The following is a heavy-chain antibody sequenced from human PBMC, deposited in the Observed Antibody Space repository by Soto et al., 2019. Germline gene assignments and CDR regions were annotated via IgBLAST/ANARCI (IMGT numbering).Heavy chain of an antibody. D-gene: IGHD3-10*01. CDR2: IYPGDSDT. Sequence: EVQLVQSGAEVKKPGESLKISCKGSGYSFTSYWIAWVRQMPGKGLEWMGIIYPGDSDTRYSPSFQGQVTISADKSINTAYLQWSSLKASDTAIYYCARKGYYGSGTYFLSDWGQGTLVTVSS. J-gene: IGHJ4*02. CDR3: ARKGYYGSGTYFLSD. CDR1: GYSFTSYW. V-gene: IGHV5-51*03.